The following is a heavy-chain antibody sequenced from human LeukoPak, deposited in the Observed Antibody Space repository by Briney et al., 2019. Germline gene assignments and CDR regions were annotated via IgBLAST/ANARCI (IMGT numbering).Heavy chain of an antibody. J-gene: IGHJ4*02. V-gene: IGHV1-46*01. CDR3: ARDKQELRLGELSFPDY. CDR1: GYTFTSYY. D-gene: IGHD3-16*02. CDR2: INPSGGST. Sequence: ASVKVSCKASGYTFTSYYMHWVRQAPGQGLEWMGIINPSGGSTSYAQKFRGRVTMTRDTSTSTVYMELSSLRSEDTAVYYCARDKQELRLGELSFPDYWGQGTLVTVSS.